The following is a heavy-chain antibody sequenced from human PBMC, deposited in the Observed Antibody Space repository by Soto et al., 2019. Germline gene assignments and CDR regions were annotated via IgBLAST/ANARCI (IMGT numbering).Heavy chain of an antibody. J-gene: IGHJ6*02. Sequence: LSLTCTVSGGSISSYYWSWIRQPAGKGLEWIGRIYTSGGTNYNPSLKSRVTMSIDTSKKQFSLKLSSVTAADTAVYYCARGAAAGADYGMDVWGQGTTVTVSS. CDR1: GGSISSYY. D-gene: IGHD6-13*01. CDR2: IYTSGGT. CDR3: ARGAAAGADYGMDV. V-gene: IGHV4-4*07.